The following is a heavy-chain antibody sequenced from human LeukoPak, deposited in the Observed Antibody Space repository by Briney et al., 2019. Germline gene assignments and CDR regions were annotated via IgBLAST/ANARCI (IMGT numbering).Heavy chain of an antibody. CDR3: ARTPTT. D-gene: IGHD1-14*01. Sequence: SETLSLTCTVSGGSFRDYHWSWIRQPPGKGLEYIGHVNYDGSTSYNPSLNSRVAISLDTSKNLFSLKLSSVTAADTAVYYCARTPTTWGQGTLVTVSS. J-gene: IGHJ4*02. CDR1: GGSFRDYH. V-gene: IGHV4-59*08. CDR2: VNYDGST.